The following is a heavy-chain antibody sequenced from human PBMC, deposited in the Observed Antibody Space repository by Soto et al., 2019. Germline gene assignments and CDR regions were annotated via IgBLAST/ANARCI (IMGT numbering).Heavy chain of an antibody. J-gene: IGHJ3*02. D-gene: IGHD3-10*02. V-gene: IGHV4-59*08. Sequence: SETLSLTCTVSGGSISSYYWSWIRQPPGKGLEWIGYIYYSGSTNYNPSLKSRVTISVDTSKNQFSLKLSSVTAADTAVYYCARRNIPDYYYVTNPGPFDIWGQGTMVTVSS. CDR2: IYYSGST. CDR3: ARRNIPDYYYVTNPGPFDI. CDR1: GGSISSYY.